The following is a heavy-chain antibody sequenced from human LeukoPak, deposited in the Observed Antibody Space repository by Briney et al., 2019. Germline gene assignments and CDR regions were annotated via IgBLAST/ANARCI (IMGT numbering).Heavy chain of an antibody. CDR1: GFTFSSYA. D-gene: IGHD3-10*01. V-gene: IGHV3-23*01. CDR3: AKGGPHYGSGRYYAFDY. CDR2: ISGSGGST. J-gene: IGHJ4*02. Sequence: GGSLRLSCAASGFTFSSYAMSWVRQAPGKGLEWLSAISGSGGSTYYADSVKGRFTISRDNSKNTLYLQMNSLRAEDTAVYYCAKGGPHYGSGRYYAFDYWGQGTLVTVSS.